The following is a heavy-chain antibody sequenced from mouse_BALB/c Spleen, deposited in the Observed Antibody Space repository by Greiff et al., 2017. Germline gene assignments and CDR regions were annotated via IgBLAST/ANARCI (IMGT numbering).Heavy chain of an antibody. CDR3: AREVTTVPDWYFDV. V-gene: IGHV2-6-7*01. CDR1: GFSLTGYG. J-gene: IGHJ1*01. Sequence: VQRVESGPGLVAPSQSLSITCTVSGFSLTGYGVNWVRQPPGKGLEWLGMIWGDGSTDYNSALKSRLSISKDNSKSQVFLKMNSLQTDDTARYYCAREVTTVPDWYFDVWGAGTTVTVSS. CDR2: IWGDGST. D-gene: IGHD1-1*01.